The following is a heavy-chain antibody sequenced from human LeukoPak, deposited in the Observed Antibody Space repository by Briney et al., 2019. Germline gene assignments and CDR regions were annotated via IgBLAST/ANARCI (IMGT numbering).Heavy chain of an antibody. V-gene: IGHV1-18*01. CDR3: ATPPITIFGVVRGGWFDP. J-gene: IGHJ5*02. Sequence: GASVKVSCKASGYTFTSYGISWVRQAPGQGLEWMGWISAYNGNTNYAQKLQGRVTMTTDTSTSTAYMELRNLRSDDTAVYYCATPPITIFGVVRGGWFDPWGQGTLVTVSS. CDR1: GYTFTSYG. CDR2: ISAYNGNT. D-gene: IGHD3-3*01.